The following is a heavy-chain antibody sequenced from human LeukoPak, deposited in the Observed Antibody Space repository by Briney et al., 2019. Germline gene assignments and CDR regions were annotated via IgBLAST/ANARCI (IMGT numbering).Heavy chain of an antibody. CDR1: GESSSAQY. V-gene: IGHV4-34*01. D-gene: IGHD2-2*01. CDR3: SRGEEGYVEDYMDV. J-gene: IGHJ6*03. CDR2: INHSGNT. Sequence: SETLSLTCAVYGESSSAQYWSWIRQSPRKGLEWIGEINHSGNTNYNPSLKSRVTVSVDMSKNQFFLKLTSVTAADTAVYYCSRGEEGYVEDYMDVWGKGTTVIVSS.